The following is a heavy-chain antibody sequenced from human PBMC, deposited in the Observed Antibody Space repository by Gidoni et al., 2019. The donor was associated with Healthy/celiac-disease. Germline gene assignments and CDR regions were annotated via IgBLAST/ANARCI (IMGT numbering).Heavy chain of an antibody. CDR2: IYYSGST. Sequence: QVQLQESGPGLVKPSQTLSLTCTVSGGPISSGGYYWSWIRQHPGKCLEWIGYIYYSGSTYYNPSLKSRVTRSVDTSKNQFSLKLSSVTAADTAVYYCARGNYYDSSGLAFDYWGQGTLVTVSS. CDR3: ARGNYYDSSGLAFDY. V-gene: IGHV4-31*03. J-gene: IGHJ4*02. CDR1: GGPISSGGYY. D-gene: IGHD3-22*01.